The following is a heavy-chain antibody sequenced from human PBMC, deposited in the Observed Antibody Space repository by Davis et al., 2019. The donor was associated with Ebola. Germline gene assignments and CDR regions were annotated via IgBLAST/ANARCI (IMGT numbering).Heavy chain of an antibody. CDR2: IYPVDSDT. CDR3: ARPASDMVYPSEGFDY. Sequence: GESLKISCQASGYSFSTYWIAWVRPMPGKGLEWMGIIYPVDSDTRYSPSFRGQVTISVDKSISTAYLQWISLKASDSAMYFCARPASDMVYPSEGFDYWGQGTLVTVSS. V-gene: IGHV5-51*01. D-gene: IGHD2-8*01. J-gene: IGHJ4*02. CDR1: GYSFSTYW.